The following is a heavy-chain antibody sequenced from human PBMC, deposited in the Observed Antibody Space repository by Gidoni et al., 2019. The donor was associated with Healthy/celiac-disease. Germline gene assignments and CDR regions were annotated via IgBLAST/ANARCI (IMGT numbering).Heavy chain of an antibody. Sequence: EVQLVESGGGLVQPGGSLRLSCAASGCTGSSNYITWVRQVPGKGLEWVSVIYSGGSTYYADSVKGRFTISRDNSKNTLYLQMNSLRAEDTAVYYCARDLPYCSGGSCYSHYGMDVWGQGTTVTVSS. CDR2: IYSGGST. V-gene: IGHV3-66*01. D-gene: IGHD2-15*01. CDR1: GCTGSSNY. CDR3: ARDLPYCSGGSCYSHYGMDV. J-gene: IGHJ6*02.